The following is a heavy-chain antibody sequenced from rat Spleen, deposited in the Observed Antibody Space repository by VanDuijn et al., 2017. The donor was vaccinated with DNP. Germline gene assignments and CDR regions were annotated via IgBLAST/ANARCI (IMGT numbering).Heavy chain of an antibody. D-gene: IGHD1-11*01. CDR2: LRYAGDNK. Sequence: EVQLVESGGGLVQPGRSLKLSCVASGFTFNDFYMAWVRQTPQNGLEWVASLRYAGDNKEYGDSGKGRFTISRDNGKNTLYLQMDSLKSEDTATYYCARHPLYGGYMYFDSWGQGVMVTVSS. CDR3: ARHPLYGGYMYFDS. V-gene: IGHV5-22*01. J-gene: IGHJ2*01. CDR1: GFTFNDFY.